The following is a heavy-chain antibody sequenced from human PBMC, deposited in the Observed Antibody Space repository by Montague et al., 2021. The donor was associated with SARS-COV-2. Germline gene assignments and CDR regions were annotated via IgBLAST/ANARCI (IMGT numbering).Heavy chain of an antibody. Sequence: SLRLSCAASGFTFTSYAMRWVRQAPVKGLEWVSGISGSVGSTYYXDSXKGRFTISRDNSDNTVYLQMNSLRADDTAEYYCAKNGDLGSAMVLFYFDHWGQGTLATVSS. CDR3: AKNGDLGSAMVLFYFDH. J-gene: IGHJ4*02. D-gene: IGHD5-18*01. CDR1: GFTFTSYA. CDR2: ISGSVGST. V-gene: IGHV3-23*01.